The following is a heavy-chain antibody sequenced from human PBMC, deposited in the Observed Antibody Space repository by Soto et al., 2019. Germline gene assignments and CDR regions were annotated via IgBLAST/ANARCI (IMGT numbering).Heavy chain of an antibody. Sequence: QVQLVQSGAEVKKPGASVKVSCKASGYTFTSYAMHWVRQAPGQRLEWMGWINAGNGNTKYSQKFQGRVTITRDTSASTAYMELSSLRSEDTAVYYCAREQPEYDYIWGSYRYRTRFDYWGQGTLVTVSS. CDR1: GYTFTSYA. CDR3: AREQPEYDYIWGSYRYRTRFDY. D-gene: IGHD3-16*02. V-gene: IGHV1-3*01. CDR2: INAGNGNT. J-gene: IGHJ4*02.